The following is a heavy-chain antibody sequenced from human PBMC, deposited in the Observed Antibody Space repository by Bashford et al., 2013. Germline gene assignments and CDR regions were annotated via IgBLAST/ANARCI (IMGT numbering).Heavy chain of an antibody. J-gene: IGHJ4*03. V-gene: IGHV3-48*04. CDR2: SSSTI. CDR3: ARVCIAARPGDY. D-gene: IGHD6-6*01. Sequence: SSSTIYYADSVKGRFTISRDNAKSSLYLQMNSLRAEDTAVYYYARVCIAARPGDYVGPGTLVTVSS.